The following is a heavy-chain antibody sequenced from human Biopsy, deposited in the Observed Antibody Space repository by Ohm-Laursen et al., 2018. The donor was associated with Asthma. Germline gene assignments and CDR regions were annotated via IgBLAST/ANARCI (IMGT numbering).Heavy chain of an antibody. Sequence: SETLSLTCGLSSGSGGYMRSGNYYWGWIRQPPGKGLEWIGSIYYSGTTYYNPSLGSRVTVSADTSKNQFSLTLTSVPAADTAVYYCVRGSSSWHHGPFHYYYGLDVWGQGTTATVSS. V-gene: IGHV4-39*01. CDR1: GGYMRSGNYY. D-gene: IGHD6-13*01. CDR2: IYYSGTT. CDR3: VRGSSSWHHGPFHYYYGLDV. J-gene: IGHJ6*02.